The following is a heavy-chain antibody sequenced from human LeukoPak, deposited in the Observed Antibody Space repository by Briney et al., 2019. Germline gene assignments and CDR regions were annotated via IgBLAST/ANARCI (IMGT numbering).Heavy chain of an antibody. CDR1: GFTFSSYA. CDR2: ISWNSGSI. J-gene: IGHJ4*02. Sequence: GGSLRLSCAASGFTFSSYAMSWVRQAPGKGLEWVSGISWNSGSIGYADSVKGRFTISRDNAKNSLYLQMNSLRAEDTALYYCAKGTQSGYSYGCDYWGQGTLVTVSS. V-gene: IGHV3-9*01. CDR3: AKGTQSGYSYGCDY. D-gene: IGHD5-18*01.